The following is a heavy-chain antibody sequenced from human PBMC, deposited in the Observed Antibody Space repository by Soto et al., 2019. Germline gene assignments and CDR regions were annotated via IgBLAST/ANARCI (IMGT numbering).Heavy chain of an antibody. CDR2: LGWDSGGI. CDR3: ARLRYGEGTGNFDY. CDR1: GFRFDGHA. V-gene: IGHV3-9*01. D-gene: IGHD5-18*01. J-gene: IGHJ4*02. Sequence: EVQLVESGGGLVQPGRSLRISCVGSGFRFDGHAMHWVRQSPGKGLEWVSGLGWDSGGIDYADFGKGRFTISRDNAKNSLYSQMNSLRAEDTAFYYCARLRYGEGTGNFDYWGQGTLVTVSS.